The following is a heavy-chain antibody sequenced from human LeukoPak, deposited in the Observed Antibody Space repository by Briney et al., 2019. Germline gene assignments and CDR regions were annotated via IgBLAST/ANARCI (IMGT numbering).Heavy chain of an antibody. J-gene: IGHJ4*02. D-gene: IGHD2-2*01. V-gene: IGHV4-34*01. CDR2: INHNGST. CDR3: ASYWGGYCSSTSCDREGFDY. CDR1: AVSFSGYY. Sequence: PSETLSLTCAVYAVSFSGYYWSWLRQPPGKGLEWFGEINHNGSTNYNPSLKSRITISVDTTKNQFSLKLSSVTAADTAVYSCASYWGGYCSSTSCDREGFDYWGQGTLVTVSS.